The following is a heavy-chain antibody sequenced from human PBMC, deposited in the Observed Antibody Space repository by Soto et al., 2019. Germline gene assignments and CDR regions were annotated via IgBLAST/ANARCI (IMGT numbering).Heavy chain of an antibody. CDR2: IHPGDSDT. D-gene: IGHD6-6*01. J-gene: IGHJ4*02. CDR3: AKCMAGRPESLDY. Sequence: PGESLKISCKGSGYSFISYWIAWVRQRPGKGLEWMGIIHPGDSDTRYSPSLQGRVAFSADGSISTAYLQWNTLKASDTAIYYCAKCMAGRPESLDYWGPGTLVTVSS. V-gene: IGHV5-51*01. CDR1: GYSFISYW.